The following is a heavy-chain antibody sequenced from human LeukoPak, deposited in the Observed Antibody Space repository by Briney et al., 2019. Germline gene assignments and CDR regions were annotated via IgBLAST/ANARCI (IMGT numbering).Heavy chain of an antibody. CDR3: ARVSSMVRGVSSYFDY. J-gene: IGHJ4*02. CDR2: ISAYNGNT. D-gene: IGHD3-10*01. V-gene: IGHV1-18*01. Sequence: ASVTVSCKASGYTFASYGISWVRQAPGQGLEWMGWISAYNGNTNYAQKLQGRVTMTTDTSTSTAYMELRSLRSDDTAVYYCARVSSMVRGVSSYFDYWGQGTLVTVSS. CDR1: GYTFASYG.